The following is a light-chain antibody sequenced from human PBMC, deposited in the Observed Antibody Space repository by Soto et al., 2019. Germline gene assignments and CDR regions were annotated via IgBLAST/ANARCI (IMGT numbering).Light chain of an antibody. CDR3: SSYTSSSTLEGV. V-gene: IGLV2-14*01. CDR1: SSDVGGYNY. Sequence: QSALTQPASVSGSPGQSITISCTGTSSDVGGYNYVSWYQQHPGKAPKLMIYDVSNRPSVVSNRFSGSKSGNTASLTISGLQAEDEADYSCSSYTSSSTLEGVFGTGTKVTVL. CDR2: DVS. J-gene: IGLJ1*01.